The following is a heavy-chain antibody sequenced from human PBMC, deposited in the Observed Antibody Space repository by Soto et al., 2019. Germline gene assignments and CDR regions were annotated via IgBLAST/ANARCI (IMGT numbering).Heavy chain of an antibody. CDR3: AKGRGGFDS. CDR1: GFTFSSYG. D-gene: IGHD3-10*01. CDR2: ISYDGSNK. V-gene: IGHV3-30*18. J-gene: IGHJ5*01. Sequence: QVQLVESGGGVVQPGRSLRLSCAASGFTFSSYGMHWVRQAPGKGLEWVAVISYDGSNKYYADSVKGRFTISRDNSKNTLYLQMNSLRAEDTAVYYCAKGRGGFDSWGQGILVTVSS.